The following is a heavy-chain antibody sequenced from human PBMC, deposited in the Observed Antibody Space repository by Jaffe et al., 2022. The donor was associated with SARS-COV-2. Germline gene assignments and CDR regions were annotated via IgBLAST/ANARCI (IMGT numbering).Heavy chain of an antibody. J-gene: IGHJ4*02. Sequence: QVQLVESGGGVVQPGRSLRLSCAASGFTFSSYAMHWVRQAPGKGLEWVAVISYDGSNKYYADSVKGRFTISRDNSKNTLYLQMNSLRAEDTAVYYCARDPTGGPPGYWGQGTLVTVSS. V-gene: IGHV3-30-3*01. CDR2: ISYDGSNK. CDR1: GFTFSSYA. D-gene: IGHD7-27*01. CDR3: ARDPTGGPPGY.